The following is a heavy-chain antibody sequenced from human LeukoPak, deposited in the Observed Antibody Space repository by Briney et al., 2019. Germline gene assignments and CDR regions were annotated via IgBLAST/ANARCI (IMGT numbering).Heavy chain of an antibody. J-gene: IGHJ4*02. V-gene: IGHV4-59*02. D-gene: IGHD6-19*01. Sequence: SDTLSLTCAVSGGSVSGHYWDCIRHPPGKGLEWIGYIYASGSANYHPSLKSRVTISLDTSENHVSLRLTSVTAEETAVYYCAREAPGGSGWTYFDYWGQGSLVTVSS. CDR2: IYASGSA. CDR1: GGSVSGHY. CDR3: AREAPGGSGWTYFDY.